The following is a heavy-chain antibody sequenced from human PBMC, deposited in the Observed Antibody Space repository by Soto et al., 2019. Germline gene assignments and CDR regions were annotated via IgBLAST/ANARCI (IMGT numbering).Heavy chain of an antibody. CDR2: IYHSGST. D-gene: IGHD3-10*01. CDR1: GGSISSSNW. Sequence: PSETLSLTCAVSGGSISSSNWWSWVRQPPGKGLEWIGEIYHSGSTNYNPSLKSRVTISVDKSKNQFSLKLSSVTAADTAVYYCARQSSGGYYGMDVWGQGTTVTVSS. V-gene: IGHV4-4*02. J-gene: IGHJ6*02. CDR3: ARQSSGGYYGMDV.